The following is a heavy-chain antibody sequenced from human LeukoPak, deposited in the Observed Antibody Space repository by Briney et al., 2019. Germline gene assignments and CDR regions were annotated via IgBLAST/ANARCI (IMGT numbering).Heavy chain of an antibody. J-gene: IGHJ5*02. V-gene: IGHV1-3*01. CDR3: ARHGAAVGRGWFDP. D-gene: IGHD6-13*01. CDR1: GYTFSNYA. CDR2: INPGSGNT. Sequence: GASVKVSCKASGYTFSNYAIHWVRLAPGRRLEWMGWINPGSGNTQNSQKFQGRVTITRDTSASAAYMELSSLRSEDTAVYYCARHGAAVGRGWFDPWGQGTLVTVSS.